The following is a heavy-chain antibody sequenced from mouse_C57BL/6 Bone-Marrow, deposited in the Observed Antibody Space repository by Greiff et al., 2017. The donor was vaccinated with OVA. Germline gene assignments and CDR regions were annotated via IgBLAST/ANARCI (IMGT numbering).Heavy chain of an antibody. V-gene: IGHV3-6*01. J-gene: IGHJ4*01. CDR3: ARDATPYAMDY. CDR2: ISYDGSN. CDR1: GYSITCGYY. Sequence: EVKLMESGPGLVKPSQSLSLTCSVTGYSITCGYYWNWIRQFPGNKLEWMGYISYDGSNNYNPSLKNRISITRDTSKNQFFLKLNSVTTEDTATYYCARDATPYAMDYWGQGTSVTVSS.